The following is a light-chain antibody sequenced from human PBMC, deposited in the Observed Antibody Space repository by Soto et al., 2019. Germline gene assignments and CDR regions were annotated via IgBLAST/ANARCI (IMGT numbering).Light chain of an antibody. CDR1: QSVSSSD. CDR2: SAS. CDR3: QQYDT. Sequence: IVLTQSPGTLSLSPGERATLSCRASQSVSSSDLAWYQQKPGQAPRLLIYSASSRATVIPARFSGSGSGTDFTLTISRLEPEDFAVYYCQQYDTFGQGTKLEIK. V-gene: IGKV3-20*01. J-gene: IGKJ2*01.